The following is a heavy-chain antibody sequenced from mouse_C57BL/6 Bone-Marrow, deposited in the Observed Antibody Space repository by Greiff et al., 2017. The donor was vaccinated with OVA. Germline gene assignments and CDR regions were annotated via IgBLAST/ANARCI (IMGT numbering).Heavy chain of an antibody. CDR2: IYPGSGST. Sequence: QVQLQQPGAELVKPGASVKMSCKASGYTFTSYWITWVKQRPGQGLEWIGDIYPGSGSTNYTEKFKSKATLTVDTSSSTAYMQLSRLTSEDSAVYYSAKYYGSSYLYYFDYWGQGTTLTVSS. V-gene: IGHV1-55*01. CDR3: AKYYGSSYLYYFDY. D-gene: IGHD1-1*01. CDR1: GYTFTSYW. J-gene: IGHJ2*01.